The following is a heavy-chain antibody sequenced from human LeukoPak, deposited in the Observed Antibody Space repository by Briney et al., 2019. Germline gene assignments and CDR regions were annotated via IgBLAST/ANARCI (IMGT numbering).Heavy chain of an antibody. D-gene: IGHD1-26*01. CDR2: ISSSSSYI. V-gene: IGHV3-21*01. CDR1: GFTFSSYS. Sequence: GGSLRLSCAASGFTFSSYSMNWVRQAPGKGLEWVSSISSSSSYIYYADSVKGRFTISRDNAKNSLYLQMNSLRAEDTAVYYCARVGGTYPLADYWGQGTLVTVSS. J-gene: IGHJ4*02. CDR3: ARVGGTYPLADY.